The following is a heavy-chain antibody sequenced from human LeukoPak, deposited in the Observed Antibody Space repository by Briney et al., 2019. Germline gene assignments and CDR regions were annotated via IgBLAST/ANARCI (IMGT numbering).Heavy chain of an antibody. CDR2: IYYSGST. D-gene: IGHD2/OR15-2a*01. CDR3: ARVRAVYELDFDY. CDR1: GGSFSSGSYY. J-gene: IGHJ4*02. V-gene: IGHV4-61*01. Sequence: SETLSLTCTVSGGSFSSGSYYWSWIRQPPGKGLEWIGYIYYSGSTNYNPSLKSRVTISVDTSKNQFSLKLSSVTAADTAVYYCARVRAVYELDFDYWGQGTLVTVSS.